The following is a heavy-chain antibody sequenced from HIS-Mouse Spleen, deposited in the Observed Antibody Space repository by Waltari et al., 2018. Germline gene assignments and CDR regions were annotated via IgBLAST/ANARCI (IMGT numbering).Heavy chain of an antibody. CDR1: GGSFSGYY. CDR3: ARGRSPATVTIGYYFDY. D-gene: IGHD4-17*01. Sequence: QVQLQQWGAGLLKPSETLSLTCAVYGGSFSGYYWSWIRQPPGKGLEWIGEINHSGSTNYNPSLRSRVTISVDTSKNQFPLKLGAVTAADTAVYYCARGRSPATVTIGYYFDYWGQGTLVTVSS. V-gene: IGHV4-34*01. CDR2: INHSGST. J-gene: IGHJ4*02.